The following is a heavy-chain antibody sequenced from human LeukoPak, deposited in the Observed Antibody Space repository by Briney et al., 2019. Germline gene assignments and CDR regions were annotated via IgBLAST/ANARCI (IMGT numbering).Heavy chain of an antibody. CDR1: GFTFRSYW. D-gene: IGHD5-12*01. J-gene: IGHJ4*02. CDR3: ARDDTVATRVGFID. CDR2: IKQDGSEK. Sequence: PGGSLRLSCAASGFTFRSYWMSWVRQAPGKGRGWVANIKQDGSEKYYVDSVKGRFTISRDNTKNSLYLQMNSLRAEDTAVYYCARDDTVATRVGFIDWGQGTLVTVSS. V-gene: IGHV3-7*01.